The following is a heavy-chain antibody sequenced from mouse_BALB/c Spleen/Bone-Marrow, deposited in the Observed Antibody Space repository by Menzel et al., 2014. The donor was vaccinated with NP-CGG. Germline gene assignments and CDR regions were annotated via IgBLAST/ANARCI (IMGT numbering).Heavy chain of an antibody. CDR1: GFSLTSYG. D-gene: IGHD2-10*01. V-gene: IGHV2-9*02. CDR3: AIAYFGNYNYYFDY. J-gene: IGHJ2*01. Sequence: VQGVESGPGLVAPSQSLSITCTVSGFSLTSYGVHWVRQPPGKGLEWLGIIWAGGSTNYNSALMSRLSISKDNSKSXVFLKMNSLQTDDTAMYFCAIAYFGNYNYYFDYWGQGTTLTVSS. CDR2: IWAGGST.